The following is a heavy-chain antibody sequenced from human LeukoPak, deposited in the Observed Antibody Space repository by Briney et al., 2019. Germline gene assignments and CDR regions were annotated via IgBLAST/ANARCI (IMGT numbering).Heavy chain of an antibody. D-gene: IGHD7-27*01. CDR1: GFTFSDAW. CDR2: IKRKTDAGTT. J-gene: IGHJ4*02. Sequence: PGGSLRLSCAASGFTFSDAWMNWVRQTPGKGLEWVGRIKRKTDAGTTDYAAPVKGRFTISRDDSKNTLYLQMNSLKTEDTAVYYCTTGNWGPYWGQGTLVTVSS. V-gene: IGHV3-15*07. CDR3: TTGNWGPY.